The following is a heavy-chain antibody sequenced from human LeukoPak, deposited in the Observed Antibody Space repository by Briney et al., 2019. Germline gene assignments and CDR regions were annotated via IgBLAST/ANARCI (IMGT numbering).Heavy chain of an antibody. V-gene: IGHV1-24*01. CDR3: ATDLPLYGALDY. CDR1: GYTLTELS. D-gene: IGHD4-17*01. CDR2: FDPEDGET. Sequence: ASVKVSCKVSGYTLTELSMHWVRQAPGKGLEWMGGFDPEDGETIYAQKFQGRVTMTEDTSTDTAYMEPSSLRSEDTAVYYCATDLPLYGALDYWGQGTLVTVSS. J-gene: IGHJ4*02.